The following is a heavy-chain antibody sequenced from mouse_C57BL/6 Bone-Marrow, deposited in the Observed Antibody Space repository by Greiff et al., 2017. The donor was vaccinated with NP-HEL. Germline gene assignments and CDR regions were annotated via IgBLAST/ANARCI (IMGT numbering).Heavy chain of an antibody. V-gene: IGHV1-36*01. CDR3: ATLYGSSYTWFAY. D-gene: IGHD1-1*01. Sequence: EVKLQESGPVLVKPGPSVKISCKASGFTFTDYYMHWVKQSHGKSLEWIGLVYPYNGGTCYNQKFKGKATLTVDTSSSTAYMELNSLTSEDSAVYYCATLYGSSYTWFAYWGQGTLVTVSA. CDR2: VYPYNGGT. CDR1: GFTFTDYY. J-gene: IGHJ3*01.